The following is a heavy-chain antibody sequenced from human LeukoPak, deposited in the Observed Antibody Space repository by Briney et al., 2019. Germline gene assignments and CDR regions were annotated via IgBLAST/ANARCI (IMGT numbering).Heavy chain of an antibody. Sequence: GGSLRLSCAASGFTFSSYGMHWVRQAPGKGLEWVANIKQDGSEKYYVDSVKGRFTISRDNAKNSLYLQMNSLRAEDTAVYYCARDPKQDIVVVPALGWFDPWGQGTLVTVSS. CDR1: GFTFSSYG. V-gene: IGHV3-7*01. J-gene: IGHJ5*02. CDR2: IKQDGSEK. CDR3: ARDPKQDIVVVPALGWFDP. D-gene: IGHD2-2*01.